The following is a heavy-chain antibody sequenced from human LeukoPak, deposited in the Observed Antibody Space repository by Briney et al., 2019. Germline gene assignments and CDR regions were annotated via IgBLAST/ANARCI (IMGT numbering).Heavy chain of an antibody. CDR3: ARRFNYYDSSGYYEEFYFDY. Sequence: ASVKVSCKASGYTFTSYGISLVRQAPGQGLEWMGWISAYAQKFQGRVTMTTDTSTSTAYMELRSLRSDDTAVYYCARRFNYYDSSGYYEEFYFDYWGQGTLVTVSS. V-gene: IGHV1-18*01. CDR2: ISAY. D-gene: IGHD3-22*01. CDR1: GYTFTSYG. J-gene: IGHJ4*02.